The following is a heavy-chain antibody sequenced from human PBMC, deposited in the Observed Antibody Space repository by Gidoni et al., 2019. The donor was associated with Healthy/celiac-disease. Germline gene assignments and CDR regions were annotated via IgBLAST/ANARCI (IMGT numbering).Heavy chain of an antibody. CDR1: GFTFSSYA. Sequence: EVQLLESGGGLVQPGGSLRLSCAASGFTFSSYAMGWVRQAPGKGLEWVSAISGSGGSTYYADSVKGRFTISRDNSKNTLYLQMNSLRAEDTAVYYCAKGSDRFGDLYYYGMDVWGQGTTVTVSS. CDR3: AKGSDRFGDLYYYGMDV. V-gene: IGHV3-23*01. CDR2: ISGSGGST. J-gene: IGHJ6*02. D-gene: IGHD3-10*01.